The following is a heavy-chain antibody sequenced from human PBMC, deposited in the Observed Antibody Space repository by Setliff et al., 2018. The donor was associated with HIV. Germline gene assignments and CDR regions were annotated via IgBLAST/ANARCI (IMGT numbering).Heavy chain of an antibody. Sequence: PSETLSLTCTVSRDSINGHYWSWTRQPPGKGLEWIGCISHSGNTNFNPSLNSRVTIPLDTSKNQFSLRLTSLTAADTAIYYCARSTVGAGASFPWGRGILVTVSS. CDR3: ARSTVGAGASFP. CDR1: RDSINGHY. V-gene: IGHV4-59*11. J-gene: IGHJ5*02. CDR2: ISHSGNT. D-gene: IGHD1-26*01.